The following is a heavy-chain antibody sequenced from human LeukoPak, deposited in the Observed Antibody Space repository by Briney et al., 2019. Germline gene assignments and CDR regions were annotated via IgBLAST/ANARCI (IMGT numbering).Heavy chain of an antibody. D-gene: IGHD1-1*01. CDR3: TTFDY. V-gene: IGHV1-46*01. J-gene: IGHJ4*02. CDR1: GYTFTNYY. CDR2: INPSGGST. Sequence: GASVKVSCKASGYTFTNYYMHWVRQAPGQGLEWMGIINPSGGSTNYAQKFQGRVTMSRDMSMSTVYMEVSSLRSEDTAVFYCTTFDYWGQGTLVTVSS.